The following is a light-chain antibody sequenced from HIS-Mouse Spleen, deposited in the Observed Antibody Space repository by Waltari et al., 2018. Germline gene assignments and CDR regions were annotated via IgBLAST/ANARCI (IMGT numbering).Light chain of an antibody. Sequence: SYELTQPPSVSVSPGQTARITCSGDALPKKYAYWYQQKSGQAPVLVIYEDSKRPSGIPERFSGSKSGTSASLAISGLRSEDEADYYCAAWDDSLSGVVFGGGTKLTVL. CDR2: EDS. V-gene: IGLV3-10*01. CDR1: ALPKKY. J-gene: IGLJ2*01. CDR3: AAWDDSLSGVV.